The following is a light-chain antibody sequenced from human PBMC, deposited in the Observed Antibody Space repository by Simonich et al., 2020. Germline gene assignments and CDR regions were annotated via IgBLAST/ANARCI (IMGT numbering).Light chain of an antibody. CDR3: SSYTSSSTWV. V-gene: IGLV2-14*01. Sequence: QSALTQPASVSGSPGQSITISCTGTNSDVGGYNYVSWYQQHPGKAPKHMIYDVSKRPSGVSNRFSGSKSGNTASLTISGLQAEDEADYYCSSYTSSSTWVFGGGTKLTVL. CDR2: DVS. J-gene: IGLJ3*02. CDR1: NSDVGGYNY.